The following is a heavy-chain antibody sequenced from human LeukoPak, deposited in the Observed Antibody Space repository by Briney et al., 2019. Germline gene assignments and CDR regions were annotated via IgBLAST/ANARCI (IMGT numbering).Heavy chain of an antibody. Sequence: GSSVKVSCKASGGTFSSYAISWVRQAPGQGLEWMGGIIPIFGTANYAQKFQGRVTITTDESTSTAYMELSSLRSEDTAVYYCASGPTFNYDFWSGYTVRYFDYWGQGTLVTVSS. D-gene: IGHD3-3*01. J-gene: IGHJ4*02. V-gene: IGHV1-69*05. CDR1: GGTFSSYA. CDR3: ASGPTFNYDFWSGYTVRYFDY. CDR2: IIPIFGTA.